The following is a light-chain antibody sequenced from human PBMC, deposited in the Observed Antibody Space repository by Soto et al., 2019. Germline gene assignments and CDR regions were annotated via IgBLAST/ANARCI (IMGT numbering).Light chain of an antibody. Sequence: EIVVTQSPGTLSLSPGERTTLSCRASQSISRYLAWYQQKPGQGPRLLIYGASSRATGTPDRFSGSGSGTDFTLTINRLEPEDFALYYCQQYGSSPPTFGQGTKVDI. CDR1: QSISRY. V-gene: IGKV3-20*01. CDR3: QQYGSSPPT. CDR2: GAS. J-gene: IGKJ1*01.